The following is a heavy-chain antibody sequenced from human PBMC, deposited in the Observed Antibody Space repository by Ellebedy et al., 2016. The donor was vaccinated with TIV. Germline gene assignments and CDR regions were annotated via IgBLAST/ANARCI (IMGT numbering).Heavy chain of an antibody. CDR2: INPNSGGT. V-gene: IGHV1-2*04. J-gene: IGHJ4*02. Sequence: AASVKVSCKASGYTFTGSYMHWVRQAPGQGLEWMGWINPNSGGTNYAQKFQGWVTMTRDTSISTAYMELSRLRSDDTAVYYCARDLGYSSSWSFDYWGQGTLVTVSS. D-gene: IGHD6-13*01. CDR1: GYTFTGSY. CDR3: ARDLGYSSSWSFDY.